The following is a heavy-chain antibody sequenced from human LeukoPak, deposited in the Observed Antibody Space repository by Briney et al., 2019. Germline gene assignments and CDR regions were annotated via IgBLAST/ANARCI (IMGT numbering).Heavy chain of an antibody. CDR3: ARVRRFLNGGVAGIDY. CDR1: GYTFTTFA. V-gene: IGHV7-4-1*02. Sequence: ASVSVSCKASGYTFTTFALIWVRQAAGQGLEWMGWINTNTANPTYAQAFTGRFVLSLDTSVSTSYLQISSLKTEDTALYYCARVRRFLNGGVAGIDYWGQGSLVTVSS. J-gene: IGHJ4*02. CDR2: INTNTANP. D-gene: IGHD3-3*01.